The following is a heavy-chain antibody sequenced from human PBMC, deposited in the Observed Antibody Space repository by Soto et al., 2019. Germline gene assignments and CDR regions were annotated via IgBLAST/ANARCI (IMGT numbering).Heavy chain of an antibody. J-gene: IGHJ5*02. CDR2: LDQGGGEN. V-gene: IGHV3-7*03. CDR3: TRGGNRFTP. CDR1: EFSFSDYW. Sequence: EVQLVASGGGLVQPGGSMRLSCAASEFSFSDYWMGWVRQAPGNGLEWVSNLDQGGGENHYVDSVTGRFTIPRDTATTTLDPQTNRLRPEDTAVLYCTRGGNRFTPWGQVTLV.